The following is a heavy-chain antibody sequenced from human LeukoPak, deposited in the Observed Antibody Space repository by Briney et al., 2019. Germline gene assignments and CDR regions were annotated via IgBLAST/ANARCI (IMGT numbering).Heavy chain of an antibody. J-gene: IGHJ6*02. D-gene: IGHD3-10*01. CDR2: INHSGST. Sequence: PSETLSLTCAVYGGSFSGYYWSWIRQPPGKGLEWIGEINHSGSTNYNPSLKSRVTISVDTSKNQFSLKLSSVTAADTAVYYCASGPMDPYYYYGMDVWGQGTTVTVSS. V-gene: IGHV4-34*01. CDR1: GGSFSGYY. CDR3: ASGPMDPYYYYGMDV.